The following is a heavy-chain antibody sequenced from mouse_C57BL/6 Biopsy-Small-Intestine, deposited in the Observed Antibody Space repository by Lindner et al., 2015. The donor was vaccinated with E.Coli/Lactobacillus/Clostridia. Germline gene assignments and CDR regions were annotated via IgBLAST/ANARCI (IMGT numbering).Heavy chain of an antibody. Sequence: VQLQESGAELVRPGVSVKISCKGSGYTFTDYAMHWVMQSHAKSLEWIGVISTYYGDSNYNQKFKGKATMTVDKSSSTAYMELARLTSEDSAVYYCASSPAYYRGFFDVWGAGTTVTVSS. CDR1: GYTFTDYA. V-gene: IGHV1S137*01. CDR3: ASSPAYYRGFFDV. CDR2: ISTYYGDS. D-gene: IGHD2-12*01. J-gene: IGHJ1*01.